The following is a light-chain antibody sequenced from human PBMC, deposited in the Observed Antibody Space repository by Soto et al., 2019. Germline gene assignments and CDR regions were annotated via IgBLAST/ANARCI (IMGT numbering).Light chain of an antibody. Sequence: DIQMTQSPSSLSASVGDRVTITRRASQDISVYLAWYQQKPGKVPKLLIYSASTLQSGVPSRFSGSGSGTDFTLTISSLQPEDVAIYYCQKFNTAPLTFGQGTRLEIK. CDR3: QKFNTAPLT. V-gene: IGKV1-27*01. J-gene: IGKJ5*01. CDR1: QDISVY. CDR2: SAS.